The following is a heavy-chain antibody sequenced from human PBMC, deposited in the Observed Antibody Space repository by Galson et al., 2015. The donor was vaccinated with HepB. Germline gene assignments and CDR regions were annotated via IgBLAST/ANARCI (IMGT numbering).Heavy chain of an antibody. J-gene: IGHJ2*01. V-gene: IGHV3-48*01. CDR2: ISSSSSTI. Sequence: SLRLSCAASGFTFSSYSMNWVRQAPGKGLEWVSYISSSSSTIYYADSVKGRFTISRDNAKNSLYLQMNSLRAEDTAVYYCARGPPYYYDSSGYLNLDLWGRGTLVTVSS. CDR3: ARGPPYYYDSSGYLNLDL. D-gene: IGHD3-22*01. CDR1: GFTFSSYS.